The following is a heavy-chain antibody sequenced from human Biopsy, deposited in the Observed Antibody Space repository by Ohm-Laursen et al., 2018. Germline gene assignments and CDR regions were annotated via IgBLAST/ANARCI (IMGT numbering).Heavy chain of an antibody. CDR2: IYSSGST. CDR1: GGSISNYY. V-gene: IGHV4-4*07. J-gene: IGHJ5*02. CDR3: AREPRIAAVAYFDP. Sequence: SEILSLTCTVSGGSISNYYWSWIRQPAGKGLEWIGRIYSSGSTNYNPSLKSRVTMSVDTSKNQFSLILSSMTAADTAVYYCAREPRIAAVAYFDPWGQGTLVTVSS. D-gene: IGHD6-13*01.